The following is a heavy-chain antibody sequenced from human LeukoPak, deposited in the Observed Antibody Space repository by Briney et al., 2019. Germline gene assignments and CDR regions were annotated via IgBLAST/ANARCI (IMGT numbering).Heavy chain of an antibody. CDR2: IYHSGST. Sequence: SETLSLTCAVSGYSISSGYYWGWIRQPPGKGLEWIGSIYHSGSTYHNPSLKSRVTISVDTSKNQFSLKLSSVTAADTAVYYCARHSFGVIVVVPAAIPEFDYWGQGTLVTVSS. J-gene: IGHJ4*02. V-gene: IGHV4-38-2*01. CDR1: GYSISSGYY. D-gene: IGHD2-2*02. CDR3: ARHSFGVIVVVPAAIPEFDY.